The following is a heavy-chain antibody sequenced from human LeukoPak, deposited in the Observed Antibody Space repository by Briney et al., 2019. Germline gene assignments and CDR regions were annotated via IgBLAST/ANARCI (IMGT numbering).Heavy chain of an antibody. CDR3: ARDLNPYLNIVVVPAAHTALGY. V-gene: IGHV1-46*03. CDR1: GYTFTSYY. CDR2: INPSGGST. D-gene: IGHD2-2*01. Sequence: ASVKVSCKASGYTFTSYYMHWVRQAPGQGLEWMGIINPSGGSTSYAQKFQGRVTMTRDTSTSTVYTELSSLRSEDTAVYYCARDLNPYLNIVVVPAAHTALGYWGQGTLVTVSS. J-gene: IGHJ4*02.